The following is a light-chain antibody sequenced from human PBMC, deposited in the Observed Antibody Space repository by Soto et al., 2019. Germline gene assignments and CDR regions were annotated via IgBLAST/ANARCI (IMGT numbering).Light chain of an antibody. Sequence: EIVLTQSPGTLSLSPGERATLSCRASQTLGTKYLAWYQQKPGQAPSLLIYDTSNRATGVPDRFSCSGSGTDFTLTISQLEPEDFAVYYCHHYGTSPPNTFGQGTKLEIK. J-gene: IGKJ2*01. CDR2: DTS. V-gene: IGKV3-20*01. CDR3: HHYGTSPPNT. CDR1: QTLGTKY.